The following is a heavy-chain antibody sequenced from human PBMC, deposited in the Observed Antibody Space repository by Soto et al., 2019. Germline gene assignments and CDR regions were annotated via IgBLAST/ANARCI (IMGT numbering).Heavy chain of an antibody. CDR3: AKHLWFGESVFDP. V-gene: IGHV3-23*01. J-gene: IGHJ5*02. Sequence: GGSLRLSCAASGFTFSSYGMSWVRQAPRKGLEWVSTIRGSADSANYADSVKGRFAISRDNSKNMLYLQMNSLRADDTAVYYCAKHLWFGESVFDPWGQGTLVTVSS. D-gene: IGHD3-10*01. CDR1: GFTFSSYG. CDR2: IRGSADSA.